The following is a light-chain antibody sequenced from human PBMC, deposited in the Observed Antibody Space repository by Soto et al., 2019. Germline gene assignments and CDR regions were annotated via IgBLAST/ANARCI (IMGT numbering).Light chain of an antibody. J-gene: IGKJ4*01. V-gene: IGKV3-11*01. CDR2: DAS. CDR1: QSVSSY. CDR3: QQRSNWPLT. Sequence: EIVLTQSPATLSLSPGERATLSCRASQSVSSYLAWYQQTPGQAPRLLIYDASNRATGIPARFSGSGSGTDFTLTSSSLEPEDFAVYYCQQRSNWPLTFGGGTKVEIK.